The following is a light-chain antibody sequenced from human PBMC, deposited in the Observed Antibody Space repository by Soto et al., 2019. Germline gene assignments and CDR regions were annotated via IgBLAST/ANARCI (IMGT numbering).Light chain of an antibody. V-gene: IGKV3D-20*02. J-gene: IGKJ5*01. CDR1: QSVSSIF. CDR2: GAS. Sequence: EIVLTQSPGTLSLYPGDRATLSCRASQSVSSIFLAWYQQKPGQAPRLLIYGASSRATGIPDRFSGSGSGTDFTLTISRLEPEDFAVYYCQQRSNWPPSFGQGTRLEIK. CDR3: QQRSNWPPS.